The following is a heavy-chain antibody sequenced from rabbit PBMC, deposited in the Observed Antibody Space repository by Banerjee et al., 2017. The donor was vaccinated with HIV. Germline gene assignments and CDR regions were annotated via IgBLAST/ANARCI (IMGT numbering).Heavy chain of an antibody. D-gene: IGHD6-1*01. V-gene: IGHV1S43*01. CDR3: ARGGGGYAGYGHGGYHYATLNL. J-gene: IGHJ4*01. CDR1: GFDLSSYYY. CDR2: IYTNSGNT. Sequence: QSLEESGGGLVQPEGSLTLTCTASGFDLSSYYYMCWVRQAPGKGLEWIACIYTNSGNTYYASWVNGRFSISRSTSLSTVTLQMTSLTAADTATYFCARGGGGYAGYGHGGYHYATLNLWGQGTLVTVS.